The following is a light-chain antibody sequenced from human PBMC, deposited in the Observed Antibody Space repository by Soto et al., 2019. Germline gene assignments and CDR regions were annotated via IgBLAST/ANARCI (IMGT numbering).Light chain of an antibody. V-gene: IGKV1-17*01. CDR1: QDIRNY. Sequence: DIQMTQSPPSLSASVGDRVTITCRANQDIRNYLGCYQQNPGKAPKRLIYAADCLQSGGPSRFSRSGSGTEFTLTISSLQPEDFETYFCLQYNDYPYTFGQGTKLQF. CDR3: LQYNDYPYT. J-gene: IGKJ2*01. CDR2: AAD.